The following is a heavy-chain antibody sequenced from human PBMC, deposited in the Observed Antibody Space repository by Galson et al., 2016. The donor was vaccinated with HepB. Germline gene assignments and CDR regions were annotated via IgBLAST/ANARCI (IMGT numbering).Heavy chain of an antibody. CDR2: IFPADSDT. J-gene: IGHJ4*02. CDR3: ARQDNSGV. Sequence: QSGAEVKKPRESLKISCKGSGYSFNTYWIGWVRQMPGKGLEWMGMIFPADSDTRYSPSFQGQVTISADRSITTAYLQWSSLKASDTAIYYCARQDNSGVWGQGTLVTVSS. CDR1: GYSFNTYW. D-gene: IGHD6-25*01. V-gene: IGHV5-51*01.